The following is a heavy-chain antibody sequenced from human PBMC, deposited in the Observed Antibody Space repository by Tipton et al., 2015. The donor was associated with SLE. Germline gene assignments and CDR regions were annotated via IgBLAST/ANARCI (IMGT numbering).Heavy chain of an antibody. CDR1: GYSFAGFLSYW. J-gene: IGHJ4*02. D-gene: IGHD2-21*02. V-gene: IGHV5-51*03. CDR3: ARCVTGLPSPYHCDH. Sequence: QLVQSGAEVKKPGESLKISCEASGYSFAGFLSYWIGWVRQRPGKGLEWMGIIYPADFDTRYSPSFQGQVTISVDTSINTAHLQWSSLKATDTAIYYCARCVTGLPSPYHCDHWGQGTLVTVSS. CDR2: IYPADFDT.